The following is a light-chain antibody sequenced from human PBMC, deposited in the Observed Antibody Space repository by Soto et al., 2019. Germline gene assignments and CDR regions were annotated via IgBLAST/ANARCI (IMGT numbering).Light chain of an antibody. Sequence: EIVLTQSPATLSLSPGERATLSCRASQSVSSYLAWYQQKPGQAPRLLIYDASNRATGIPARFSGSGSGTDFTLTISSLEPEDFAVYSCQQRSNWPPGMYTFGQGTKLEIK. CDR1: QSVSSY. V-gene: IGKV3-11*01. CDR2: DAS. J-gene: IGKJ2*01. CDR3: QQRSNWPPGMYT.